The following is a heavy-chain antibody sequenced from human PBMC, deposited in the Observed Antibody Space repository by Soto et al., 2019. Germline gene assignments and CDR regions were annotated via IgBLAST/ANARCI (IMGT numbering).Heavy chain of an antibody. V-gene: IGHV4-30-4*08. J-gene: IGHJ4*02. CDR3: ARAQLVGYYFDY. Sequence: QVQLQESGPGLVKPSQTLSLTCIVSGGSINSGDYYWSWIRQPPGKGLEWIGYIYYSGSTYYNPSLKNRVIISVDKTKNQLSLKLSSVTATDTAVYYCARAQLVGYYFDYWGQGTLLTVSS. CDR2: IYYSGST. D-gene: IGHD2-2*01. CDR1: GGSINSGDYY.